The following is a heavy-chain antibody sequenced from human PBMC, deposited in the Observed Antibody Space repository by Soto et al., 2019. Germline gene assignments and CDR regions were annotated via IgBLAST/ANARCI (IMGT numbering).Heavy chain of an antibody. V-gene: IGHV3-33*01. CDR1: GFTFSSYG. D-gene: IGHD6-19*01. CDR3: ARDFARYSSGWYQPEAGNTKGEYYYYYMDV. Sequence: GGSLRLSCAASGFTFSSYGMHWVRQAPGKGLEWVAVIWYDGSNKYYADSVKGRFTISRDNSKNTLYLQMNSLRAEDTAVYYCARDFARYSSGWYQPEAGNTKGEYYYYYMDVWGKGTTVTVSS. CDR2: IWYDGSNK. J-gene: IGHJ6*03.